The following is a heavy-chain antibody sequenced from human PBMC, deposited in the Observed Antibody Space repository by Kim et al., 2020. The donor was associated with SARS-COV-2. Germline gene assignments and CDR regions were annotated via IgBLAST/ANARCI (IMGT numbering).Heavy chain of an antibody. J-gene: IGHJ5*02. D-gene: IGHD2-8*01. CDR3: ARVGRGTYFAQRCFDP. CDR1: GYTFTSYD. Sequence: ASVKVSCKASGYTFTSYDINWVRQATGQGLEWMGWMNPNSGNTGYAQKFQGKLTMTRDTSLSAAYMELSSLRSEDTAVYYCARVGRGTYFAQRCFDPWGHGTLVTASS. V-gene: IGHV1-8*01. CDR2: MNPNSGNT.